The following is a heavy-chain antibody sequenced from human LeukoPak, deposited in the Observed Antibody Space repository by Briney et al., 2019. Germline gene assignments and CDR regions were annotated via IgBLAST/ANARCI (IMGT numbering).Heavy chain of an antibody. V-gene: IGHV1-24*01. CDR3: ATVGDYYDSSGPRDY. D-gene: IGHD3-22*01. CDR1: GYTLTELS. CDR2: FDPEDGET. Sequence: ASVKVSCKVSGYTLTELSMHWVRQAPGKGLEWMGGFDPEDGETIYAQKFQGRVTMTEDTSTDTAYMELSSLRSEDTAVYYCATVGDYYDSSGPRDYWGQGTLVTVSS. J-gene: IGHJ4*02.